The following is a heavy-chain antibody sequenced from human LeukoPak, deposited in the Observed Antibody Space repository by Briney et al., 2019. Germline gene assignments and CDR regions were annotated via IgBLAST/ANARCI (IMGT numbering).Heavy chain of an antibody. CDR2: ISWDGGST. Sequence: PGGSLRLSCAASGFTFDDYTMHWVRQAPGKGLEWVSLISWDGGSTYYADSVKGRFTISRDNSKNTLYLQMNSLRAEDTAVYYCAHQNWNYGNYWGQGTLVTVSS. V-gene: IGHV3-43*01. CDR3: AHQNWNYGNY. D-gene: IGHD1-7*01. J-gene: IGHJ4*02. CDR1: GFTFDDYT.